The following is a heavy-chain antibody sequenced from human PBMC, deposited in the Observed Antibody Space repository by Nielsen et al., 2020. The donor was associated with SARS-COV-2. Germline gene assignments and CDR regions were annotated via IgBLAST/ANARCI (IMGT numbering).Heavy chain of an antibody. CDR2: IYYSGST. CDR1: GGSISSYY. D-gene: IGHD2-2*01. V-gene: IGHV4-59*01. Sequence: SETLSLTCTVSGGSISSYYWSWIRQPPGKGLEWIGYIYYSGSTNYNPSLKSRVTISIDTSKNHFSLKLSSVTAADTAVYYCARQGQLSWFDPWGQGTLVTVS. J-gene: IGHJ5*02. CDR3: ARQGQLSWFDP.